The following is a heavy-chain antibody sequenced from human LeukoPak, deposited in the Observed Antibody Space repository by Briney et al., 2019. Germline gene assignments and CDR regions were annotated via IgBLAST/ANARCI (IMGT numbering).Heavy chain of an antibody. CDR3: ARDLAGFEEPRYYYYMDV. D-gene: IGHD1-14*01. J-gene: IGHJ6*03. Sequence: GGSLGLSCVASGFTVNRNVMSWVRQAPGKGLEWVSLIYSDDRAFYADSVKGRFTISRNKSKNTLFLQMSSLKPEDTAIYYCARDLAGFEEPRYYYYMDVWGKGTTVTVSS. CDR2: IYSDDRA. V-gene: IGHV3-66*02. CDR1: GFTVNRNV.